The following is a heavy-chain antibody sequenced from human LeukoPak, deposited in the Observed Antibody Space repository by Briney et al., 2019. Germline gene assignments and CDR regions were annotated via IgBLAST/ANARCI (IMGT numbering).Heavy chain of an antibody. J-gene: IGHJ4*02. Sequence: SVKVSCKASGGTFSSYAISWVLQAPGQGLEWMGRIIPIFGTANYAQKFQGRVTITTDESTSTAYMELSSLRSEDTAVYYCARDSPVDYYYDSSGYYNHFDYWGQGTLVTVSS. CDR3: ARDSPVDYYYDSSGYYNHFDY. CDR2: IIPIFGTA. CDR1: GGTFSSYA. D-gene: IGHD3-22*01. V-gene: IGHV1-69*05.